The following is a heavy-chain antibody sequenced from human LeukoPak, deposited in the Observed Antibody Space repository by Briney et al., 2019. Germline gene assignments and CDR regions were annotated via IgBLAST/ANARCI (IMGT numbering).Heavy chain of an antibody. Sequence: SETLSLTCTVSGGSISSSSYYWGWIRQPPGKGLEWIGSIYHSGSTYYNPSLKSRLTISVDTSKNQFSLKLSSVTAADTAVYYCARGGGSGWIIDYWGQGTLVTVSS. D-gene: IGHD6-19*01. CDR2: IYHSGST. J-gene: IGHJ4*02. CDR3: ARGGGSGWIIDY. V-gene: IGHV4-39*07. CDR1: GGSISSSSYY.